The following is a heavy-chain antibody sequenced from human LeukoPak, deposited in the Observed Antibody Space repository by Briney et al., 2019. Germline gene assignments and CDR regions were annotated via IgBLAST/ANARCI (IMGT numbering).Heavy chain of an antibody. CDR2: IIPIFGTA. V-gene: IGHV1-69*01. D-gene: IGHD4-17*01. CDR3: ARDPSSTVTTPRGAFDI. CDR1: GGTFSSYA. J-gene: IGHJ3*02. Sequence: SVKVSCKASGGTFSSYAISWVRQAPGQGLEWMGGIIPIFGTANYAQKFQGRVTITADESTSTAYMELSSLRSEDPAVYYCARDPSSTVTTPRGAFDIWGQGTMVTVSS.